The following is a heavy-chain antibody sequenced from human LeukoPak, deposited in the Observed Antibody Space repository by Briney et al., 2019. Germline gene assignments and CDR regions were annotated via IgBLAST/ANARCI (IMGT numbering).Heavy chain of an antibody. D-gene: IGHD5-18*01. CDR1: GFTFSTSA. CDR2: IVVGSGNT. Sequence: SVKVSSKASGFTFSTSAIQWVRQARGQRLEWIGWIVVGSGNTNYAQKFQERVTITRDMSTNTAYMELSSLRSEDTAVYYCTAEVPELDRGYSWDPWGQGTLVTVSS. J-gene: IGHJ5*02. CDR3: TAEVPELDRGYSWDP. V-gene: IGHV1-58*02.